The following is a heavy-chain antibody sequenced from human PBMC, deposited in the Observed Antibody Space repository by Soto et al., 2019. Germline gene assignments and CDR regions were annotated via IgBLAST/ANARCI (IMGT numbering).Heavy chain of an antibody. V-gene: IGHV4-39*01. CDR3: ILRYFDRVGPTI. D-gene: IGHD3-9*01. CDR1: GGSISSSSYY. J-gene: IGHJ3*02. Sequence: PSETLSLTCTVSGGSISSSSYYWGWIRQPPGKGLEWIGSIYYSGSTYYNPSLKSRVTISVDTSKNQFSLKLSSVTAADTAVYYCILRYFDRVGPTIWGQGTMVTVSS. CDR2: IYYSGST.